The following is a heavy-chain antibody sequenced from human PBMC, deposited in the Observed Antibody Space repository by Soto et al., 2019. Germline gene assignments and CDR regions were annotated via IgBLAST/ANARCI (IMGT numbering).Heavy chain of an antibody. CDR2: IWYDGNDK. V-gene: IGHV3-33*01. J-gene: IGHJ4*02. CDR1: GFTFSSYG. CDR3: ATDFYGSGSEPPFDY. D-gene: IGHD3-10*01. Sequence: GGSLRLSCAASGFTFSSYGMHWVRQAPGKGLEWVGVIWYDGNDKYYADSEKGRFTISRDNSKNTLYLQNNNLSAEDTAVYYCATDFYGSGSEPPFDYWGQGTLVTVSS.